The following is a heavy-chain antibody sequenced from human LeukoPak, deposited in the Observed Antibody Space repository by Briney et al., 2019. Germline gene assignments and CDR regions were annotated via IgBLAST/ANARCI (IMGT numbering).Heavy chain of an antibody. D-gene: IGHD2-15*01. Sequence: SETLSLTCTVSGGSISSYYWSWIRQPPGKGLEWIGNIYYSGSTNYNPSVKSRVTISVDTSKNQFSLKLNSVTAADTAVYYCASFYCSGGSCYQYFSYYYMDVWGKGTTVTISS. CDR3: ASFYCSGGSCYQYFSYYYMDV. V-gene: IGHV4-59*08. CDR1: GGSISSYY. J-gene: IGHJ6*03. CDR2: IYYSGST.